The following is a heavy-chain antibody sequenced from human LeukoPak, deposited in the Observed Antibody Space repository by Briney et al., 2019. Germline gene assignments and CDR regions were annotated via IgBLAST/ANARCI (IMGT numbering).Heavy chain of an antibody. V-gene: IGHV3-30-3*01. CDR3: ARDNGDYELDY. CDR1: GFTFSNYA. CDR2: ISYDGSNK. J-gene: IGHJ4*02. Sequence: GRSLRLSCAASGFTFSNYAMHWVRQAPGKGLEWVAVISYDGSNKYYADSVKGRFTISRDNSKNTLYLQMNSLRAEDTAVYYCARDNGDYELDYWGQGTLVTVSS. D-gene: IGHD4-17*01.